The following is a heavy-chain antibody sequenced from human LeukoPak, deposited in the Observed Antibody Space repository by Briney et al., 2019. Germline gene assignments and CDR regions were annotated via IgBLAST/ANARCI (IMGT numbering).Heavy chain of an antibody. Sequence: GGSLRLSCAASGFTFSSYAMSWVRQAPGKGLVWVSRIDRDGSRINYADSVKGRFTISRDNGKNTLFLQMNSLRAEDAAVYYCVRGNNYGGPHYWGQGTLVTVSS. J-gene: IGHJ4*02. V-gene: IGHV3-74*01. CDR3: VRGNNYGGPHY. CDR2: IDRDGSRI. D-gene: IGHD4-23*01. CDR1: GFTFSSYA.